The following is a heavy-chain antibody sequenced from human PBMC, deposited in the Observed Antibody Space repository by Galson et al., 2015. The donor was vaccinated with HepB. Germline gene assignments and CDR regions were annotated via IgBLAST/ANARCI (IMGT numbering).Heavy chain of an antibody. J-gene: IGHJ4*02. CDR1: GGSTSSSSYY. CDR2: IYYSGST. CDR3: ARHPPRGGTTHYFDY. Sequence: SEPLSLTCTVSGGSTSSSSYYWGWIRQPPGKGLEWIESIYYSGSTYYNPSLKSQVTISVDTSKNQFSLKLSSVTAADTAVYYCARHPPRGGTTHYFDYWGQGTLVTVSS. D-gene: IGHD1-1*01. V-gene: IGHV4-39*01.